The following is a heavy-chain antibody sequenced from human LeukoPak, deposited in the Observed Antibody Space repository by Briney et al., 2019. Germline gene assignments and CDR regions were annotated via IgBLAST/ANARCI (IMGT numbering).Heavy chain of an antibody. V-gene: IGHV3-30*18. Sequence: GGSLRLSCAASGFTFSSYGMHWVRQAPGKGLEWVAVISYDGSNKYYADSVKGRSTISRDNSKNTLYLQMNSLRAEDTAVYYCAKDLGQWLVEYYFDYWGQGTLVTVSS. CDR1: GFTFSSYG. D-gene: IGHD6-19*01. CDR3: AKDLGQWLVEYYFDY. J-gene: IGHJ4*02. CDR2: ISYDGSNK.